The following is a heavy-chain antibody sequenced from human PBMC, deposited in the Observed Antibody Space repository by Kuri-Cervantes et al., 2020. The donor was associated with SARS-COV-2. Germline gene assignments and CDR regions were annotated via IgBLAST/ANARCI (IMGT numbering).Heavy chain of an antibody. CDR1: GYTFTGYY. CDR2: INPNSGGT. D-gene: IGHD3-10*01. Sequence: ASVKISCKASGYTFTGYYMHWARPAPGQGLEWMGSINPNSGGTNYAQKYEGRVTITRDTSISTAYMELSRLRSDDTAVYYCARGNGSGSGGWFDPWGQGTLVTVSS. V-gene: IGHV1-2*02. CDR3: ARGNGSGSGGWFDP. J-gene: IGHJ5*02.